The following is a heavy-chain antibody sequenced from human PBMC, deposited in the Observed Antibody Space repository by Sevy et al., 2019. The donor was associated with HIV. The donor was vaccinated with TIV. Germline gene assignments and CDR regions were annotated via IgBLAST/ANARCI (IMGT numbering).Heavy chain of an antibody. D-gene: IGHD4-17*01. Sequence: GGSLRLSCAASGFTFSSYAMHWVRQAPGKGLEWVAVISYDGRNKYYADSVKGRFTISRDNSKNTLHLQMNSLRAEDTDVYYCARDQHDYAGNIRTGWFDPWGQGTLVTVSS. J-gene: IGHJ5*02. CDR2: ISYDGRNK. V-gene: IGHV3-30*04. CDR3: ARDQHDYAGNIRTGWFDP. CDR1: GFTFSSYA.